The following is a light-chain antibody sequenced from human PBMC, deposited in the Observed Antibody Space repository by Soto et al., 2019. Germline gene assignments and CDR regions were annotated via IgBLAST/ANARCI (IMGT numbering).Light chain of an antibody. CDR2: DVS. J-gene: IGLJ2*01. Sequence: QSVLTPTASVSGSPGQSITISCTGTSRDVGGYRYVSWYQQHPGKVPKLIIYDVSNRPSGISDRFSGSKSANTASLTISGLQAEDEADYYCSSYTSTSAYVVFGGGTKVTVL. V-gene: IGLV2-14*01. CDR1: SRDVGGYRY. CDR3: SSYTSTSAYVV.